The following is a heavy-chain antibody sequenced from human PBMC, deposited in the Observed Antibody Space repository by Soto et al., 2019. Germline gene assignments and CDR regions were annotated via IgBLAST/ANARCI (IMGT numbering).Heavy chain of an antibody. D-gene: IGHD3-22*01. J-gene: IGHJ3*01. CDR2: LYSSGST. CDR3: ATRPLLPGAP. V-gene: IGHV3-53*01. Sequence: EVQLVESGGGLIQPGGSLRLSCAASGFTFSSNDMNWIRQAPGKGLEWVSLLYSSGSTSYADSVKGRFTIYRDNSKNTLYLQMSSLRAEDTAVYYCATRPLLPGAPWGQGTMVTVSS. CDR1: GFTFSSND.